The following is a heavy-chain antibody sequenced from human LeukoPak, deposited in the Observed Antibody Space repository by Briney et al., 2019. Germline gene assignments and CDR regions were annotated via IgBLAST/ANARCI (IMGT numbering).Heavy chain of an antibody. D-gene: IGHD4-17*01. CDR2: ISYDGSNE. CDR3: ARATTVTGPDV. J-gene: IGHJ6*02. Sequence: GGSLRLSCAASGFTFSSYAMHWVRQAPGKGLEGVAVISYDGSNEYYADSVKGRFTISRDNSKNTLYLQMNSLRAEDTAVYYCARATTVTGPDVWGQGTTVTVSS. CDR1: GFTFSSYA. V-gene: IGHV3-30-3*01.